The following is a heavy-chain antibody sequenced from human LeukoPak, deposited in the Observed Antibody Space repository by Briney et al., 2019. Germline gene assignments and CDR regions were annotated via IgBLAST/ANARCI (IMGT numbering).Heavy chain of an antibody. D-gene: IGHD6-19*01. J-gene: IGHJ4*02. CDR3: ARYTYPNGLSGWHDLLEYYFDY. V-gene: IGHV1-18*01. CDR2: ISADNGNT. CDR1: GYTFTSYG. Sequence: ASVKVSCKASGYTFTSYGISWVRQAPGQGLEWMGWISADNGNTNYAQKLQGRVTMTTDTSTSTAYMELRSLRSDDTAVYYCARYTYPNGLSGWHDLLEYYFDYWGQGTLVTVSS.